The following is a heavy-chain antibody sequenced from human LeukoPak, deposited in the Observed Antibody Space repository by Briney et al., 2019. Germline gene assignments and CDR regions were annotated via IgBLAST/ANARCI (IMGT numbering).Heavy chain of an antibody. CDR3: TTVDY. V-gene: IGHV3-9*01. Sequence: HSGGSLRLSCAASGFTFSSYEMNWVRQAPGKGLEWVSGISWNSGSIGYADSVKGRFTISRDNAKNSLYLQMNSLRAEDTALYYCTTVDYWGQGTLVTVSS. CDR2: ISWNSGSI. J-gene: IGHJ4*02. CDR1: GFTFSSYE.